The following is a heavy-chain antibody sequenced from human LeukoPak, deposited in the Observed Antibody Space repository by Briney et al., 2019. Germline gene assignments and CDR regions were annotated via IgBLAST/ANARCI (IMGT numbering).Heavy chain of an antibody. CDR1: GFTFSHYW. D-gene: IGHD5-18*01. CDR3: ATHRGYSYGTAEDFDY. V-gene: IGHV3-7*01. Sequence: GGSLRLSCAASGFTFSHYWMGWVRQAPGKGLEWVANITQDGSEKYYVDSVKGRFTISRDNAKNSLYLQMNSLRAEDTALYYCATHRGYSYGTAEDFDYWGQGTLVTVSS. J-gene: IGHJ4*02. CDR2: ITQDGSEK.